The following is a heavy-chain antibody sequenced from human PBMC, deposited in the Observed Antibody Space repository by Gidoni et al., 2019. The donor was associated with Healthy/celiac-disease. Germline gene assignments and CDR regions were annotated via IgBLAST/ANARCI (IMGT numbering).Heavy chain of an antibody. CDR3: AKDLRIAAAGTYYYGMDV. V-gene: IGHV3-30*18. J-gene: IGHJ6*02. Sequence: QVQLVESGGGVVQPGRSLRLSCAASGFTFSSYGMHWVRQAPGQGLEWVAVISYDGSNKYYADSVKGRFTISRDNSKNTLYLQMNSLRAEDTAVYYCAKDLRIAAAGTYYYGMDVWGQGTTVTVSS. CDR1: GFTFSSYG. CDR2: ISYDGSNK. D-gene: IGHD6-13*01.